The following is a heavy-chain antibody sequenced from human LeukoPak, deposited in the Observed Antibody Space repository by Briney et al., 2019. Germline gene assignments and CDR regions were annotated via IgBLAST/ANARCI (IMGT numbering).Heavy chain of an antibody. CDR1: GGSISSSSYY. V-gene: IGHV4-39*01. CDR3: ASHYDFWSGYYKTREAFDI. CDR2: IYYSGST. Sequence: PSETLSPTCTVSGGSISSSSYYWGWIRQPPGKGLEWIGSIYYSGSTYYNPSLKSRVTISVDTSKNQFSLKLSSVTAADTAVYYCASHYDFWSGYYKTREAFDIWGQGTMVTVSS. D-gene: IGHD3-3*01. J-gene: IGHJ3*02.